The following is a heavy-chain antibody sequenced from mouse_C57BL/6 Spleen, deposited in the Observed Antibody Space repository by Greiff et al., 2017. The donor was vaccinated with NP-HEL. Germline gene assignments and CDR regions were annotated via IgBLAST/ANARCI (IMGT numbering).Heavy chain of an antibody. CDR3: ARDEGYRDD. CDR2: IIPYNGGT. Sequence: EVQLQQSGPVLVKPGASVKMSCKASGYTFTDYYMNWVKQSHGKSLEWIGVIIPYNGGTSYNQKFKGKATLTVDKSSSTAYMELNSLTSEDSAVYYCARDEGYRDDWGQGTTLTVSS. V-gene: IGHV1-19*01. J-gene: IGHJ2*01. D-gene: IGHD2-3*01. CDR1: GYTFTDYY.